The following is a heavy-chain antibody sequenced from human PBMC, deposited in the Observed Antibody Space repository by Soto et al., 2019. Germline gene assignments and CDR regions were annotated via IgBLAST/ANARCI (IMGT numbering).Heavy chain of an antibody. Sequence: PVGSLRLSCAASGFTFTRYSMNWVRQAPGKVLEWVSSISSTTNYIYYGDSMKGRFTISRDNAKNSLYLEMNSLRAGDTTVYYCARESEDLTSNFDYWGQGTLLTVSS. CDR3: ARESEDLTSNFDY. J-gene: IGHJ4*02. CDR1: GFTFTRYS. V-gene: IGHV3-21*06. CDR2: ISSTTNYI.